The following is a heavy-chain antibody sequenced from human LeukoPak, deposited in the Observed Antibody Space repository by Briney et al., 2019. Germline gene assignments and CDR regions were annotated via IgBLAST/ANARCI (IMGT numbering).Heavy chain of an antibody. Sequence: SETLSLTCTVSGGSISSYYWSWIRRPPGKGLEWIGYIYYSGSTNYNPSLKSRVTISVDTSKNQFSLKLSSVTAADTAVYYCARSPLGHAFDIWGQGTMVTVSS. CDR3: ARSPLGHAFDI. J-gene: IGHJ3*02. V-gene: IGHV4-59*01. CDR1: GGSISSYY. CDR2: IYYSGST.